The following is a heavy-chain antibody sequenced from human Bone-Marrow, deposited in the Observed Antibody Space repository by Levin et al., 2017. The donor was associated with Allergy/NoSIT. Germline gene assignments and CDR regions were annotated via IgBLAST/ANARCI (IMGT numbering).Heavy chain of an antibody. Sequence: PGGSLRLSCAASGFSFSTCAMYWVRQAAGKGLECVALMSYDGSNENYAESVKGRFTISRDSSENTLYLQLTNLTPEDTGVYYCARSPRGSWNPVDPLDIWGQGTMVTVSS. D-gene: IGHD1-1*01. CDR3: ARSPRGSWNPVDPLDI. CDR2: MSYDGSNE. V-gene: IGHV3-30-3*01. J-gene: IGHJ3*02. CDR1: GFSFSTCA.